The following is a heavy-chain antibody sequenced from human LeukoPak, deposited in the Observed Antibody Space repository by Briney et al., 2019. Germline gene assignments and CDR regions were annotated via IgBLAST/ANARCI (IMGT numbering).Heavy chain of an antibody. Sequence: PSETLSLTCTASGASISTYYWSWIRQPPGEGLEWIAYIAPSGGAVYNPSLNSRLIVSVDTSKNQFSLKLNSVTAADTAVYYCARHVATMVTRGYSCHPMDVWGKGTTVSVSS. CDR2: IAPSGGA. J-gene: IGHJ6*03. D-gene: IGHD4-17*01. V-gene: IGHV4-4*09. CDR1: GASISTYY. CDR3: ARHVATMVTRGYSCHPMDV.